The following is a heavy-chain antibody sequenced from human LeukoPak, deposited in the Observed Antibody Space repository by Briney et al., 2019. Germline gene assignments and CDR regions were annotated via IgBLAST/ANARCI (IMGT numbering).Heavy chain of an antibody. CDR1: GGSFSGYY. Sequence: PSETLSLTCAVYGGSFSGYYWSWIRQPPGKGLEWIGEINHSGSTNYNPSLKSRVTISVDTSKNQFSLKLSSVTAADTAVYYCASLTVVVPAAIESNYYYYGMDVWGRGTTVTVSS. J-gene: IGHJ6*02. D-gene: IGHD2-2*01. V-gene: IGHV4-34*01. CDR2: INHSGST. CDR3: ASLTVVVPAAIESNYYYYGMDV.